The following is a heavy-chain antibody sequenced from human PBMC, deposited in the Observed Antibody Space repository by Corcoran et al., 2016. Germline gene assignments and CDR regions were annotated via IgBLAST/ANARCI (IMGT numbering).Heavy chain of an antibody. CDR3: ARGRGSATSVLYYLDY. V-gene: IGHV1-3*01. CDR1: GYSFSDYA. J-gene: IGHJ4*02. D-gene: IGHD3-16*01. CDR2: INAGNGKT. Sequence: QVPLVQSGAEVKEPGASVRVSCKASGYSFSDYAVHWVRQAPGQRLEWMAWINAGNGKTKYSQKFQDRVTITRDRSANTAYMDLTSLRSEDTGVYYCARGRGSATSVLYYLDYWGQGTLVTVSS.